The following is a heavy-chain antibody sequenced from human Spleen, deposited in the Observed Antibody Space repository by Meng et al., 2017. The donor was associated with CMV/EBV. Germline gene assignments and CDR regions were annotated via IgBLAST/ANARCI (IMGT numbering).Heavy chain of an antibody. Sequence: SVKVSCKASGYTFSDYGISWVRQAPAQGLECMGWINPMFATTNYPQKFQGRVTITADGSTTTAYMELASLRSADTAVYYCASVATQVGFAYYYAMDVWGQGTTVTVSS. D-gene: IGHD1-26*01. CDR2: INPMFATT. CDR1: GYTFSDYG. V-gene: IGHV1-69*13. CDR3: ASVATQVGFAYYYAMDV. J-gene: IGHJ6*02.